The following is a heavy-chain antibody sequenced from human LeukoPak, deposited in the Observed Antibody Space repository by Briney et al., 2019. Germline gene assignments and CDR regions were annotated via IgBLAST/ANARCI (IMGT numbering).Heavy chain of an antibody. CDR1: GFTFSSYA. V-gene: IGHV3-23*01. CDR3: ARYCSSTSCYRKKGWYYYGMDV. J-gene: IGHJ6*02. Sequence: GGSLRFSCAASGFTFSSYAMSGVRQAPGKGLEWVSAISGSGGSTYYADSVKGRFTISRDNSKNTLYLQMNSLRAEDTAVYYCARYCSSTSCYRKKGWYYYGMDVWGQGTTVTVSS. D-gene: IGHD2-2*01. CDR2: ISGSGGST.